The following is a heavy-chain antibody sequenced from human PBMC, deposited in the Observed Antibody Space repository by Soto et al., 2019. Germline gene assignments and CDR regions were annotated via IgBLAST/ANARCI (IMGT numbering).Heavy chain of an antibody. CDR1: GFPFSSRA. Sequence: EVQLLESGGGLVQPGGSLRLSCAASGFPFSSRAMSWVRQAPGKVLAWVSAISGSGTITYYADSVKGRFTISRDTSKNTLYPQMNSLRADDTAVYYCAEWARYCSGADCRAWGQGTLVTVSS. CDR3: AEWARYCSGADCRA. J-gene: IGHJ5*02. V-gene: IGHV3-23*01. D-gene: IGHD2-15*01. CDR2: ISGSGTIT.